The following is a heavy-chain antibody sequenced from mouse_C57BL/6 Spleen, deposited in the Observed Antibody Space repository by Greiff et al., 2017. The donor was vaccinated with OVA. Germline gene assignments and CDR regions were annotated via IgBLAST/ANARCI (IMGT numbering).Heavy chain of an antibody. V-gene: IGHV1-4*01. CDR3: ARSDITTVDFDY. J-gene: IGHJ2*01. CDR1: GYTFTSYT. D-gene: IGHD1-1*01. Sequence: VKLMESGAELARPGASVKMSCKASGYTFTSYTMHWVKQRPGQGLAWIGYINPSSGYTKYNQKFKDKSPLTADKSSSTAYRQLSSLTSEDSAVYYCARSDITTVDFDYWGQGTTLTVSS. CDR2: INPSSGYT.